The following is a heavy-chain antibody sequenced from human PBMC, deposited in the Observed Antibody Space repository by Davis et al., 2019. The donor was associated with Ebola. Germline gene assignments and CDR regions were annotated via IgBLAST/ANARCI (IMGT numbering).Heavy chain of an antibody. D-gene: IGHD2-15*01. CDR3: VRYCSGAPCPGAFDI. V-gene: IGHV7-4-1*02. CDR2: INTFTGTP. Sequence: AASVKVSCKASGYTLTNYAINWVRQAPGQGLAWMGWINTFTGTPAYAQGFTGRFVFSLDTSVSTAYLQITSLKAEDTAVYYCVRYCSGAPCPGAFDIWGQGTMVTVSS. J-gene: IGHJ3*02. CDR1: GYTLTNYA.